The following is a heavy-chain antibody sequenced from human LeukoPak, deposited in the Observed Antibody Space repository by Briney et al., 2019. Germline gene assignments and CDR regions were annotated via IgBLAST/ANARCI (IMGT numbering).Heavy chain of an antibody. J-gene: IGHJ5*02. D-gene: IGHD6-13*01. V-gene: IGHV4-34*01. CDR2: INHSGST. CDR1: GGSFSGYY. Sequence: SETLSLTCAVYGGSFSGYYWSWIRKPPGKGLEWIGEINHSGSTNYNPSLKSRVTISVDTSKNQFSLKLSSVTAADTAVYYCARRGSSWSGWSDPWGQGTLVTVSS. CDR3: ARRGSSWSGWSDP.